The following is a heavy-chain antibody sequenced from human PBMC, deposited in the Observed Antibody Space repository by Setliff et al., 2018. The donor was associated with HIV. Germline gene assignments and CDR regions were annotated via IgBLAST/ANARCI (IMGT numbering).Heavy chain of an antibody. D-gene: IGHD2-21*02. CDR1: GGSISTYY. J-gene: IGHJ1*01. Sequence: PSQTLSLTCTVSGGSISTYYWSWIRQPPGKGLDWIGYIYHSGSTNYNPSLKSRVTISVDTSKIQLSLKLSSVTAADTAVYYRASELAYCGADCSRRGFLHWGQGTLVTVSS. V-gene: IGHV4-59*08. CDR3: ASELAYCGADCSRRGFLH. CDR2: IYHSGST.